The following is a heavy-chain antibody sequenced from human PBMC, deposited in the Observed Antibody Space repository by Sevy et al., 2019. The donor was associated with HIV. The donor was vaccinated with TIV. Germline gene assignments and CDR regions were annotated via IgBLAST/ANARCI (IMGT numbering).Heavy chain of an antibody. CDR3: AKAYADGSGGTCYTAHYYYDMDV. Sequence: GGSLRLSCAASGFAFSDYAMHWVRQAPGKGLEWVAAISYAGDNKYCADSVKGRFTVSKDNSKNTLYLGMNSLRAEDMAVYDCAKAYADGSGGTCYTAHYYYDMDVWGRGATVTVSS. D-gene: IGHD2-15*01. V-gene: IGHV3-30*18. CDR2: ISYAGDNK. J-gene: IGHJ6*02. CDR1: GFAFSDYA.